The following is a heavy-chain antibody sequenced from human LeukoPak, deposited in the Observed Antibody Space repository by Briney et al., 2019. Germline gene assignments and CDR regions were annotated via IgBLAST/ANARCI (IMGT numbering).Heavy chain of an antibody. J-gene: IGHJ4*02. CDR3: TTDSGRSYFYFNF. CDR1: GFGLSVLS. D-gene: IGHD3-10*01. Sequence: ASVKVSCKISGFGLSVLSIHWMRQAPGKGLEWVGGIRPETGEPIYAQKFQGRVTVTEDTVADTGYMELRSLTSDDTAVYFCTTDSGRSYFYFNFWGQGTLVTVSS. V-gene: IGHV1-24*01. CDR2: IRPETGEP.